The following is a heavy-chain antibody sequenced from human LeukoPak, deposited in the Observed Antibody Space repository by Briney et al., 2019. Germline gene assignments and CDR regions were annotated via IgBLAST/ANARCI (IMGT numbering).Heavy chain of an antibody. J-gene: IGHJ4*02. Sequence: GGSLRLSCTASGFTFGDYAMSWVRQAPGKGLEWVGFIGSKAYGGTTEYAASVKGRFTISRDDSKSIAYLQMNSLKTEDTAVYYCTRATYVDTAMVMGYWGQGTLVTVSS. V-gene: IGHV3-49*04. CDR3: TRATYVDTAMVMGY. CDR1: GFTFGDYA. D-gene: IGHD5-18*01. CDR2: IGSKAYGGTT.